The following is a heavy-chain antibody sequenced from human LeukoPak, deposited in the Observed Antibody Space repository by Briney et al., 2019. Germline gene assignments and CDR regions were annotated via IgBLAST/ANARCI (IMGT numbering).Heavy chain of an antibody. CDR2: MYHSGGT. CDR1: GYSISSGYY. CDR3: ARSGSYYYYMDV. D-gene: IGHD3-10*01. J-gene: IGHJ6*03. Sequence: SETLSLTCAVSGYSISSGYYWGWLRQPPGKGLEWIGSMYHSGGTYYNPSLKSRVTIPVDTSKNQFSLKLSSVTAADTAMYYCARSGSYYYYMDVWGQGTTVTVSS. V-gene: IGHV4-38-2*01.